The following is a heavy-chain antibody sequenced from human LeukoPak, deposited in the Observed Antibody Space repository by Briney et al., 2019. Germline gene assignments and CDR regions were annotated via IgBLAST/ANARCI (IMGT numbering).Heavy chain of an antibody. CDR3: ARTLYWSENGMDV. CDR1: GFTFSNYA. J-gene: IGHJ6*02. CDR2: ISGSGGST. D-gene: IGHD3-3*01. V-gene: IGHV3-23*01. Sequence: PGGSLRLSCAASGFTFSNYAMSWVRQAPGKGLEWVSAISGSGGSTYYADSVKGRFTISRDNSKNTLYLQMNSLRAEDTAVYYCARTLYWSENGMDVWGQGTTVTVSS.